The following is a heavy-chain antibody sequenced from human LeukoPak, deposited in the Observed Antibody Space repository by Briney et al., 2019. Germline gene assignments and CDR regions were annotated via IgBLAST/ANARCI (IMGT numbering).Heavy chain of an antibody. V-gene: IGHV4-34*01. D-gene: IGHD3-10*01. CDR3: AAVVKPSKLWYGVDY. CDR1: GGSFSGYY. Sequence: PSETLSLTCAVYGGSFSGYYWSWIRQPPWKGLEWIGEINHSGSTNYNPSLKSRVTISVDTSKDQFSLKLSSATAADTAVYYCAAVVKPSKLWYGVDYWGQGTLVTVSS. CDR2: INHSGST. J-gene: IGHJ4*02.